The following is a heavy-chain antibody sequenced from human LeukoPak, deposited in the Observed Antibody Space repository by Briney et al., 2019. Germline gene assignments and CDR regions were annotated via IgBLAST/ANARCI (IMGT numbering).Heavy chain of an antibody. CDR1: GFTFSSNG. CDR3: VKDPGGWLQIDY. V-gene: IGHV3-30*18. D-gene: IGHD5-24*01. CDR2: ISYDGSNK. J-gene: IGHJ4*02. Sequence: GRSLRLSCAASGFTFSSNGMHWVRQAPGKGLEWVAVISYDGSNKYYADSVKGRFTISRDNSWNTLFLQMNSLRAEDTAVYYCVKDPGGWLQIDYWGQGTLVTVSS.